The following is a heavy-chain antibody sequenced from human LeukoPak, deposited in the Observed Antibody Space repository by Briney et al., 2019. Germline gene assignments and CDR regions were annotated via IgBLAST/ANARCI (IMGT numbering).Heavy chain of an antibody. V-gene: IGHV3-23*01. CDR3: AKRAGRSGYSYGRALGYYYYYMDV. Sequence: GGSLRLSCAASGVTFSIYAMIWVRQAPGKGREGVSAISGRGGSTYYADSVKGRFTISSDNSKNTLYLQMNSLRAEDTAVSYCAKRAGRSGYSYGRALGYYYYYMDVWGKGTTVTVSS. D-gene: IGHD5-18*01. J-gene: IGHJ6*03. CDR1: GVTFSIYA. CDR2: ISGRGGST.